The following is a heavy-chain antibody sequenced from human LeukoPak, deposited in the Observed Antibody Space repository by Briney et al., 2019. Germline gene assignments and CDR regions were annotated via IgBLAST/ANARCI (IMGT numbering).Heavy chain of an antibody. D-gene: IGHD3-16*01. CDR2: IYKSGTI. CDR1: GFTVTVNY. V-gene: IGHV3-66*01. J-gene: IGHJ4*02. CDR3: AADFYTSYHLGY. Sequence: GGSLRLSCAVSGFTVTVNYMSWVRQAPGKGLEWVSIIYKSGTISYAYSVKGRFIISRDSSTNTLSLQMTSLRAEDTAVYYCAADFYTSYHLGYWGQGTLVTVSS.